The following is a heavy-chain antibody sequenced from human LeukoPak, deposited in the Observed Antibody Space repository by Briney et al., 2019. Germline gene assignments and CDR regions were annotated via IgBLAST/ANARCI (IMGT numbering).Heavy chain of an antibody. J-gene: IGHJ5*02. Sequence: GGSLRLSCAASGFTFSSNARSWVRQAPGKGLEWVSAISGSGGSTYYADSVKGRFTISRDNTKNTLYLQMNSLRAEDTAVYYCAKAAITMIVVVTPNWFDPWGQGTLVTVSS. CDR2: ISGSGGST. V-gene: IGHV3-23*01. CDR1: GFTFSSNA. D-gene: IGHD3-22*01. CDR3: AKAAITMIVVVTPNWFDP.